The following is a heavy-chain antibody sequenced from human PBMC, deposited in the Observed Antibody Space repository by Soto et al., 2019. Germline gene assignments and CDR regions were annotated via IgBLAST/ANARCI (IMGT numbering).Heavy chain of an antibody. CDR3: ASANYGDSDY. CDR2: INAYSCDR. V-gene: IGHV1-18*01. D-gene: IGHD4-17*01. J-gene: IGHJ4*02. Sequence: QGVLLQSGAEVKKPGASVKVSCTSSGYTFPSSTISWLRQAPGQGLEWLGWINAYSCDRKFAQRFQGRVTMTTDTSTSTAYLELTSLTSDDTSIYYCASANYGDSDYWGQGTLLTVSS. CDR1: GYTFPSST.